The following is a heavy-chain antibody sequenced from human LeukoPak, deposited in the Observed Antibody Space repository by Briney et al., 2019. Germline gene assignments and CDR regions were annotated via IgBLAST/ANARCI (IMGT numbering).Heavy chain of an antibody. CDR1: GFTFSSYA. V-gene: IGHV3-23*01. CDR3: ARDSLVEWELLYYFDY. CDR2: ISGSGGST. D-gene: IGHD1-26*01. Sequence: PGGSLRLSCAASGFTFSSYAMSWVRQAPGKGLEWVSAISGSGGSTYYADSVKGRFTISRDNSKNTLYLQMNSLRAEDTALYYCARDSLVEWELLYYFDYWGQGTLVTVSS. J-gene: IGHJ4*02.